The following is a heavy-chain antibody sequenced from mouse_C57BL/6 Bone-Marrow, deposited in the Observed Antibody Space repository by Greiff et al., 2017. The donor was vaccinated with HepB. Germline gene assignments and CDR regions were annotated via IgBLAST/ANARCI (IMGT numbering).Heavy chain of an antibody. CDR1: GFTFSDYG. Sequence: EVQGVESGGGLVKPGGSLKLSCAASGFTFSDYGMHWVRQPPEKGLEWVAYISSDSSTIYYADTVKGRFTISRDNAKNTLFLQMTILRSEDTAMYYCARTTVVAPYYFDYWGQGTTLTVSS. V-gene: IGHV5-17*01. J-gene: IGHJ2*01. D-gene: IGHD1-1*01. CDR3: ARTTVVAPYYFDY. CDR2: ISSDSSTI.